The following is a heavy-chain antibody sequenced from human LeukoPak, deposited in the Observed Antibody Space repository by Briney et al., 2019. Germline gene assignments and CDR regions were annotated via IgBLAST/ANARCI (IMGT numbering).Heavy chain of an antibody. CDR3: AELGITMIGGV. Sequence: GGSLRLSCAASGFTLSSYWMHWVRQTPGKGLVWVSRINSDGSSTSYADSVKGRFTISRDNAKNSLYLQMNSLRAEDTAVYYCAELGITMIGGVWGKGTTVTISS. V-gene: IGHV3-74*01. J-gene: IGHJ6*04. CDR2: INSDGSST. CDR1: GFTLSSYW. D-gene: IGHD3-10*02.